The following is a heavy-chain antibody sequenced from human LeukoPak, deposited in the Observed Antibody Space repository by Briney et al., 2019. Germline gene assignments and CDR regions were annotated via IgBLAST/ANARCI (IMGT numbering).Heavy chain of an antibody. CDR1: GYTFTSYG. D-gene: IGHD1-26*01. CDR2: ISAYNGNT. Sequence: ASVKVSCKASGYTFTSYGISWVRQAPGQGLEWMGWISAYNGNTNYAQKLQGRVTMTTDTSTSTAYMELRSLRSEDTAVYYCATVSRKWELHSYYYGMDVWGQGTTVTVSS. CDR3: ATVSRKWELHSYYYGMDV. V-gene: IGHV1-18*01. J-gene: IGHJ6*02.